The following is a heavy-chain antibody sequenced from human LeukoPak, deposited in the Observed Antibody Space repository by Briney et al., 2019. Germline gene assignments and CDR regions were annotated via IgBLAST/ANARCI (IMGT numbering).Heavy chain of an antibody. CDR3: ARHSGYDLGYFDY. V-gene: IGHV1-69*13. CDR2: IIPIFGTA. Sequence: RSSVNVSFMASVGTFSSYAISWVRQAPGQGLEWMGGIIPIFGTANYAQKFQGRVTITADESTSTAYMELSSLRSEDTAVYYCARHSGYDLGYFDYWGQGTLVTVSS. D-gene: IGHD5-12*01. J-gene: IGHJ4*02. CDR1: VGTFSSYA.